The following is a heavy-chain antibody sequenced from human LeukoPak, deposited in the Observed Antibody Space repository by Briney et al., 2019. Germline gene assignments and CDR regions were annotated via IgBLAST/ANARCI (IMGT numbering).Heavy chain of an antibody. Sequence: GVSLTLSCAPSVFTFNTKARSWVRQSPGRGLECFSAISGRTGGTYYAESVKGRFTISRDNSKSTLYQQMDSLRAEDTAVYYCAKCGNSGWHLIDYWGQGTLVTVSS. CDR3: AKCGNSGWHLIDY. CDR2: ISGRTGGT. D-gene: IGHD6-19*01. CDR1: VFTFNTKA. J-gene: IGHJ4*02. V-gene: IGHV3-23*01.